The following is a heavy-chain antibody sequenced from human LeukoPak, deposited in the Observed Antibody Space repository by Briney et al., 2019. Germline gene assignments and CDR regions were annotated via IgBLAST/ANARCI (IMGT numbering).Heavy chain of an antibody. CDR2: IYRSGST. D-gene: IGHD6-19*01. Sequence: PGGSLRLSYAASGFTVSNNYMSWVRQAPGKGLEWVSVIYRSGSTYYADSVKGRFTVSRDNSKNTLYLQMNSLRAEDTAVYYCARGPPGVAVAGDRYFDYWGQGALVTVSS. CDR3: ARGPPGVAVAGDRYFDY. V-gene: IGHV3-53*01. J-gene: IGHJ4*02. CDR1: GFTVSNNY.